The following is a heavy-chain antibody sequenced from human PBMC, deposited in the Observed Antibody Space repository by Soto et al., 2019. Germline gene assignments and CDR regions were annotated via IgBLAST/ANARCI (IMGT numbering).Heavy chain of an antibody. CDR3: ARYPPPRIVVVSATEDGDGY. CDR1: GFTFKSYP. J-gene: IGHJ4*02. D-gene: IGHD3-22*01. V-gene: IGHV3-30*04. Sequence: PGGSLRLSCAASGFTFKSYPLHWVRQSPGKGLEWVAVISYDGKDKYYADSVKGRFTSSRDNSKNTLYLQMDSLRSDDTAVYYCARYPPPRIVVVSATEDGDGYWGQGTLVTVSS. CDR2: ISYDGKDK.